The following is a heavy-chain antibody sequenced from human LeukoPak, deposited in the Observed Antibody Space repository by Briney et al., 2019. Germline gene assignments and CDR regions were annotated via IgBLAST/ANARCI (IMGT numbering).Heavy chain of an antibody. D-gene: IGHD6-13*01. Sequence: GGSLRLSCAASGFTFSSYSMNWVRQAPGKGLEWVSYISSSSSTIYYADSVKGRFTISRDNAKNSLYLQMNSLSAEDTAVYYCARAAYSSSPDYWGQGTLVTVSS. CDR3: ARAAYSSSPDY. V-gene: IGHV3-48*04. CDR2: ISSSSSTI. CDR1: GFTFSSYS. J-gene: IGHJ4*02.